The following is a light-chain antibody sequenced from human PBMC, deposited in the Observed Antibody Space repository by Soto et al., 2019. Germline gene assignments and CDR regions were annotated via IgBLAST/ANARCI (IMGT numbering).Light chain of an antibody. V-gene: IGKV3-20*01. CDR3: QQYGSSPYT. CDR1: QSVSSNY. J-gene: IGKJ2*01. CDR2: GAS. Sequence: EIVLTQSPGTLSLSPGETTTLSCRASQSVSSNYLAWYQQKPGQAPRLLIYGASNRATGIPDRFSGSGSGTDFTLSISRLEPDDLAVYYCQQYGSSPYTFRQGTKLEIK.